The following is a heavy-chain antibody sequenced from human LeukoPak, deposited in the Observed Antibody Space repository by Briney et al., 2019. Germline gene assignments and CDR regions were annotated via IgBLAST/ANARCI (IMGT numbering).Heavy chain of an antibody. J-gene: IGHJ6*02. CDR3: AREGNYGGYYGMDV. CDR2: INHSGST. CDR1: GGSFSGYY. Sequence: SETLSLTCAVYGGSFSGYYWSWIRQPPGKGLEWIGEINHSGSTNYNPSLKSRVTISVDTSKNQFSLKLSSVTAADTAVYYCAREGNYGGYYGMDVWGQGTTVTVSS. V-gene: IGHV4-34*01. D-gene: IGHD4-17*01.